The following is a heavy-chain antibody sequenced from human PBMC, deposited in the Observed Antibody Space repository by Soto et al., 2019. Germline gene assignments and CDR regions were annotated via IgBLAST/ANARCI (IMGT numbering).Heavy chain of an antibody. CDR3: ARDRSRYCSGGSCYSDLHEDWFDP. Sequence: QVQLVQSGAEVKKPGASVKVSCKASGYTFTSYGISWVRQAPGQGLEWMGWISAYNGNTNYAQKLQGRVTMTTDTATSIDYMELRSLRSDATGLYYCARDRSRYCSGGSCYSDLHEDWFDPSGQGTLVTVSS. J-gene: IGHJ5*02. CDR1: GYTFTSYG. V-gene: IGHV1-18*01. D-gene: IGHD2-15*01. CDR2: ISAYNGNT.